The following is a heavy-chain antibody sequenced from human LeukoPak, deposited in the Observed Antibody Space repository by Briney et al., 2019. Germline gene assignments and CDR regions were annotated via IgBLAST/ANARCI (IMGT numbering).Heavy chain of an antibody. CDR2: IRYDGSNK. CDR1: GFTFSSYG. J-gene: IGHJ4*02. CDR3: AKMWEFIVVVPAAAGDY. Sequence: GGSLRLSCAASGFTFSSYGMHWVRQAPGKGLEWVAFIRYDGSNKYYADSVKGRFTISRDNSKNTLYLQMNSLRAEDTAVYYCAKMWEFIVVVPAAAGDYWGQGTLVTVSS. D-gene: IGHD2-2*01. V-gene: IGHV3-30*02.